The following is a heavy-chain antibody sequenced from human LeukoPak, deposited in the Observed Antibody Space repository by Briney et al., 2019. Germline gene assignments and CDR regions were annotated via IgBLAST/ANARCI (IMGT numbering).Heavy chain of an antibody. D-gene: IGHD6-13*01. J-gene: IGHJ4*02. CDR2: IYYSGST. V-gene: IGHV4-61*08. CDR1: GGSISSGGYY. CDR3: ARDSQGGYQDY. Sequence: PSETLSLTCTVSGGSISSGGYYWSWIRQPPGKGLEWIGYIYYSGSTNYNPSLKSRVTISVDTSKNQFSLKLSSVTAADTAVYYCARDSQGGYQDYWGQGTLVTVSS.